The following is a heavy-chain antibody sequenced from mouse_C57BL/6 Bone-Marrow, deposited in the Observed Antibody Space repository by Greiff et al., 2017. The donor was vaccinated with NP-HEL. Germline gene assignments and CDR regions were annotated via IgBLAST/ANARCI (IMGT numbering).Heavy chain of an antibody. CDR1: GYTFTDYY. V-gene: IGHV1-19*01. Sequence: EVQLQQSGPVLVKPGASVKMSCKASGYTFTDYYMNWVKQSHGKSLEWIGVINPYNGGTSYNQKFKGKATLTVDKSSSTAYMELNSLTSEDSAVYYCAYYGSLFDYWGQGTTLTVSS. CDR3: AYYGSLFDY. J-gene: IGHJ2*01. CDR2: INPYNGGT. D-gene: IGHD1-1*01.